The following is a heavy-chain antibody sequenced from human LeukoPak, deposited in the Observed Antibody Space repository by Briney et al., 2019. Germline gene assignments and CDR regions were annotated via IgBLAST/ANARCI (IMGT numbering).Heavy chain of an antibody. CDR2: FYYTGST. J-gene: IGHJ4*02. CDR1: GGSVSSGNYY. D-gene: IGHD2-15*01. V-gene: IGHV4-61*01. CDR3: ARGYCTGGSCYYFDY. Sequence: KPSETLSLTCTVSGGSVSSGNYYWNWIRQPPGKGLEWIAYFYYTGSTAYNPSPKSRVTISVDTSKNQFSLQLSSVTAADTAVYYCARGYCTGGSCYYFDYWGQGTLVTVSS.